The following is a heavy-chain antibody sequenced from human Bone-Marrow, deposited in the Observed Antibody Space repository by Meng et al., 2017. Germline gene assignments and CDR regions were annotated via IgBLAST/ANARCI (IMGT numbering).Heavy chain of an antibody. D-gene: IGHD5-18*01. J-gene: IGHJ4*02. V-gene: IGHV4-34*01. Sequence: QVQLQQGGAGRGKPSETLSLTCAVYGGTFSDYYWSWIRQPPGKGLEWIGEINHSGGTKYTPSLESRVTISIDTSKNQFSLKLSSVTAADTAIYYCARQGDTAMATFDYWGQGTLVTVSS. CDR3: ARQGDTAMATFDY. CDR2: INHSGGT. CDR1: GGTFSDYY.